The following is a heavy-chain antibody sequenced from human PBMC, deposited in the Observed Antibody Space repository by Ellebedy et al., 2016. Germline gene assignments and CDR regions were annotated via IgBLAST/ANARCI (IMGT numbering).Heavy chain of an antibody. CDR3: ARAVSKHTMVREYYYYGMDV. J-gene: IGHJ6*02. D-gene: IGHD3-10*01. Sequence: SETLSLXCAVSGGSISSGGYSWSWIRQPPGKGLEWIGYIYHSGSTYYNPSLKSRVTISVDRSKNQFSLKLSSVTAADTAVYYCARAVSKHTMVREYYYYGMDVWGQGTTVTVSS. CDR2: IYHSGST. CDR1: GGSISSGGYS. V-gene: IGHV4-30-2*01.